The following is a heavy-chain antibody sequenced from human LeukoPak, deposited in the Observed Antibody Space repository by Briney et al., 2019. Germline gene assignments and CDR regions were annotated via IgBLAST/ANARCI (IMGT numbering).Heavy chain of an antibody. Sequence: ASVTVSCKASGYTFTSYGISWVRQAPGQGLEWMGWISAYNGNTNYVQKLQGRVTMTTDTSTSTAYMELRSLRSDDTAVDYCARAEAYYYDSSGYPVGYWGQGTLVTVSS. J-gene: IGHJ4*02. V-gene: IGHV1-18*01. CDR1: GYTFTSYG. D-gene: IGHD3-22*01. CDR3: ARAEAYYYDSSGYPVGY. CDR2: ISAYNGNT.